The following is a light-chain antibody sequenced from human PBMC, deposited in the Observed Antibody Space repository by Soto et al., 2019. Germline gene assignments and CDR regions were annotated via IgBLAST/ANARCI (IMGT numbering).Light chain of an antibody. CDR3: QQYNSYPWT. Sequence: DIQMTQSPSSLSASVGDRVTITCRASQSISSYLNWYQQKPGKAPKLLIYAASSLQSGVPSRFSGSGSGTDFTLTISSLQPEDSATYYCQQYNSYPWTFGQGTKVDIK. J-gene: IGKJ1*01. V-gene: IGKV1-39*01. CDR1: QSISSY. CDR2: AAS.